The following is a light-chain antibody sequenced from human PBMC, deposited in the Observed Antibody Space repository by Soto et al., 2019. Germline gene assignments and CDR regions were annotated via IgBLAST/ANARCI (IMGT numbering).Light chain of an antibody. CDR3: SSYTSSSTRV. Sequence: QSALTQPASVSGSPGQSITISCTGTSSDVGGYKYVSWYQQHPGKAPKLMIYDIRNRPSGVSNRFYGSKFGNTASLTISGLQAEDEADYYCSSYTSSSTRVFGTGTKLTVL. CDR1: SSDVGGYKY. J-gene: IGLJ1*01. V-gene: IGLV2-14*03. CDR2: DIR.